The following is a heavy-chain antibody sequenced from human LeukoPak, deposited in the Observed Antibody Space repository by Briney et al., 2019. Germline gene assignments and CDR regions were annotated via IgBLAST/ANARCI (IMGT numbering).Heavy chain of an antibody. Sequence: SCXXXGFXFNDCTMNWVRQAPGKGLEWIAVISNDGTTYYIDSVTGRFTISRDNSKNTLYLQMNGLRAEDTAVYFCAKRVINNPFDNWGQGTLVTVSS. D-gene: IGHD2/OR15-2a*01. CDR2: ISNDGTT. J-gene: IGHJ4*02. CDR3: AKRVINNPFDN. V-gene: IGHV3-23*01. CDR1: GFXFNDCT.